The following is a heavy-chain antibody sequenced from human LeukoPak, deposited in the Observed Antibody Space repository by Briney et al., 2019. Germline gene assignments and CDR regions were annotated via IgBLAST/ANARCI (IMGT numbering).Heavy chain of an antibody. V-gene: IGHV1-2*06. J-gene: IGHJ3*02. CDR2: FNPNSGGT. CDR3: ASWNLRSNAFDI. CDR1: GYTFTGYY. D-gene: IGHD3-3*01. Sequence: ASVKVSCKASGYTFTGYYMHWVRQAPGQGLEWMGRFNPNSGGTNYAQKLQGRVTMTTDTSTSTAYMELRSLRSDDTAVYYCASWNLRSNAFDIWGQGTMVTVSS.